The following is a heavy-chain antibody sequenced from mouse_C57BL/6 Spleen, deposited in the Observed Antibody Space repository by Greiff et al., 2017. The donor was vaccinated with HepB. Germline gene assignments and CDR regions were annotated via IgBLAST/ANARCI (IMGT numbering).Heavy chain of an antibody. CDR3: ARGDYGYAPFAY. V-gene: IGHV1-82*01. D-gene: IGHD2-2*01. CDR1: GYAFSSSW. Sequence: QVQLKESGPELVKPGASVKISCKASGYAFSSSWMNWVKQRPGKGLEWIGRIYPGDGDTNYNGKFKGKATLTADKSSSTAYMQLSSLTSEDSAVYFCARGDYGYAPFAYWGQGTLVTVSA. CDR2: IYPGDGDT. J-gene: IGHJ3*01.